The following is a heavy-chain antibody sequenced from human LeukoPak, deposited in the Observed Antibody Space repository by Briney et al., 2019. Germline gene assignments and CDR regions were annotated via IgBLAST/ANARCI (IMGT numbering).Heavy chain of an antibody. CDR3: AKDSLSYTYYYGMDV. Sequence: GGSLRLSCAASGFTFSLYWMNWVRQAPGKGLEWVAVISYDGSNKYYADSVKGRFTISRDNSKNTLYLQMNSLRAEDTAVYYCAKDSLSYTYYYGMDVWGQGTTVTVSS. CDR1: GFTFSLYW. J-gene: IGHJ6*02. V-gene: IGHV3-30*18. CDR2: ISYDGSNK. D-gene: IGHD2-8*01.